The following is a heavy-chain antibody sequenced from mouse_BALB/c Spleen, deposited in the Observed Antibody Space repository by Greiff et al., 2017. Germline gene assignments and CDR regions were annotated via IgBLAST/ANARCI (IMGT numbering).Heavy chain of an antibody. CDR1: GFSLTSYD. CDR2: IWAGGST. Sequence: QVQLQQSGPGLVAPSQSLSITCTVSGFSLTSYDVHWVRQPPGKGLEWLGVIWAGGSTNYNSALMSRLSISKDNSKSQVFLKMNSLQTDDTAMYYCARDWGRDYDGDAMDYWGQGTSVTVSS. D-gene: IGHD2-4*01. CDR3: ARDWGRDYDGDAMDY. J-gene: IGHJ4*01. V-gene: IGHV2-9*02.